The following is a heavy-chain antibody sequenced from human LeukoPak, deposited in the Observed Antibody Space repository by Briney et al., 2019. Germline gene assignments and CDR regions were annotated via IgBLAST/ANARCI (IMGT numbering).Heavy chain of an antibody. V-gene: IGHV5-51*01. CDR1: GYSSTSYW. J-gene: IGHJ6*03. D-gene: IGHD6-13*01. CDR3: ARLGSAAGTYYYYYYMDV. Sequence: GESLKISCKGSGYSSTSYWTGWVRHMPRKGLEWMGIIYPVNSDTRYSPSFQGQVTISADKSINTAYLQWSSLKASDTAMYYCARLGSAAGTYYYYYYMDVWGKGTTVTISS. CDR2: IYPVNSDT.